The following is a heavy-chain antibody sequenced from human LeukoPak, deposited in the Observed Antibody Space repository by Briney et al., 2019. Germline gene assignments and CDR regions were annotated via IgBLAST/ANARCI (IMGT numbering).Heavy chain of an antibody. D-gene: IGHD6-13*01. V-gene: IGHV1-18*01. J-gene: IGHJ4*02. Sequence: ASVKVSCKASGYTFTSYGISWVRQAPGQGLEWMGWISAYNGNTRYAQKLQGRVTMTTDTSTSTAYMELRSLRSDDTAVYYCARGVRIGPYSSSWSFGYWGQGTLVTVSS. CDR2: ISAYNGNT. CDR3: ARGVRIGPYSSSWSFGY. CDR1: GYTFTSYG.